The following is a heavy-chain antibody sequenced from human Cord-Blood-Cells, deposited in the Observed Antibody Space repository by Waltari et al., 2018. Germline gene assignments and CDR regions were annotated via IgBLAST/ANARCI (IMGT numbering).Heavy chain of an antibody. CDR1: GYSFTSYW. CDR2: IYPGDSDT. CDR3: ARHESDSNLDPWGAFDI. D-gene: IGHD1-7*01. Sequence: EVQLVQSGAEVKKPGESLKISCKGSGYSFTSYWIGWVRQMPGTGLEWMGIIYPGDSDTSYGPSFQGQVTISADKSISTAYLQWSSLKASDTAMYYCARHESDSNLDPWGAFDIWGQGTMVTVSS. V-gene: IGHV5-51*01. J-gene: IGHJ3*02.